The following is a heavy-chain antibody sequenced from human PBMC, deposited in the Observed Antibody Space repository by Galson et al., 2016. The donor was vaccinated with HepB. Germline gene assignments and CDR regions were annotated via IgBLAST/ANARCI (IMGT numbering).Heavy chain of an antibody. Sequence: SLRLSCAASGFSFSSYGMNWVRQAPGKGLGWVSSISSSSRYIYYADSLKGRFTISRDNAKNSLYLQMNSLRAEDTAVYYCARGHYDFWSGPSRRAFDIWGQGTMVTVSS. CDR3: ARGHYDFWSGPSRRAFDI. D-gene: IGHD3-3*01. CDR2: ISSSSRYI. J-gene: IGHJ3*02. CDR1: GFSFSSYG. V-gene: IGHV3-21*01.